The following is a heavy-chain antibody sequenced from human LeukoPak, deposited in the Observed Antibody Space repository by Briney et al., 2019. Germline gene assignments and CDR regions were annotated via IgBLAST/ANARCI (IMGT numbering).Heavy chain of an antibody. J-gene: IGHJ4*02. V-gene: IGHV5-51*01. CDR3: ARRLFSSSGYTDY. CDR2: IYPGDSDT. D-gene: IGHD3-22*01. Sequence: KGPGYSFNSYWIGWVRQMPGKGLEWMGSIYPGDSDTRYSPSFQGQVTISADKSISTAYLQWSSLKASDTAMYYCARRLFSSSGYTDYWGQGTLVTVSS. CDR1: GYSFNSYW.